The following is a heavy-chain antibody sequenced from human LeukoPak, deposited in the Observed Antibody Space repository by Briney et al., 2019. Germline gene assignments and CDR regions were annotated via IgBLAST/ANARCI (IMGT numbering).Heavy chain of an antibody. CDR1: GYTLTELS. D-gene: IGHD2-21*01. CDR2: FDPEDGET. Sequence: ASVKVSCKVSGYTLTELSMHWVRQAPGKGLEWMGGFDPEDGETIYAQKFQGRVTMTEDTSTDTAYMELSSLRSEDTAVYYCATGICGRHFCGMDVWGQGTMVTVSS. V-gene: IGHV1-24*01. CDR3: ATGICGRHFCGMDV. J-gene: IGHJ6*02.